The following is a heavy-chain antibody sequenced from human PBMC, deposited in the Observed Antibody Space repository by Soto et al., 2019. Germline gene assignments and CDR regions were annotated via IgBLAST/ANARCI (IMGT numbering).Heavy chain of an antibody. D-gene: IGHD5-12*01. Sequence: PSETLSLTCAVSGYSITSGYYWGWIRQPPGKGLEWIGSIYHSGSTYYNPSLKSRVTISVDTPQKLFSLKLSSVTAADTAVYYCARLPYSYSGYDETYSDYWGQGTLVTVSS. V-gene: IGHV4-38-2*01. CDR1: GYSITSGYY. CDR3: ARLPYSYSGYDETYSDY. J-gene: IGHJ4*02. CDR2: IYHSGST.